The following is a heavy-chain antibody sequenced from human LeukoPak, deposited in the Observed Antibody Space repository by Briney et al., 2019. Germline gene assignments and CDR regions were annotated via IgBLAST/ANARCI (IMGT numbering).Heavy chain of an antibody. D-gene: IGHD5-12*01. V-gene: IGHV3-21*01. J-gene: IGHJ6*02. CDR2: ISSSSSYI. Sequence: GGSLGLSCAASGFTFSSYSMNWVRQAPGKGLEWVSSISSSSSYIYYADSVKGRFTISRDNAKNSLYLQMNSLRAEDTAVYYCARDWGYSGYDLNYYYYGMDVWGQGTTVTVSS. CDR1: GFTFSSYS. CDR3: ARDWGYSGYDLNYYYYGMDV.